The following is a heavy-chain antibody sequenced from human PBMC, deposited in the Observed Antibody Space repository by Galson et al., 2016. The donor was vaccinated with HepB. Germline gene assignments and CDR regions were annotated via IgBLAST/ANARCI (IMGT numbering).Heavy chain of an antibody. Sequence: QSGAEVKEPGESLRISCETSGYKFASLWIAWVRQRAGEGLEWMGVIYPGDSDTKDSPPFQGQVIISADKSINTTYLQWSSLTTSDAAIYYCARRGHNNGLDFWGPGTPVSVS. J-gene: IGHJ4*02. CDR1: GYKFASLW. CDR3: ARRGHNNGLDF. V-gene: IGHV5-51*01. D-gene: IGHD5-24*01. CDR2: IYPGDSDT.